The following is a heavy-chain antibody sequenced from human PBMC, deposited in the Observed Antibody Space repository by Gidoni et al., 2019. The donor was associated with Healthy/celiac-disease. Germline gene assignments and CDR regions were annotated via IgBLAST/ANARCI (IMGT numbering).Heavy chain of an antibody. CDR3: ARQVDSSSWYAFRSDTNYMDV. Sequence: QLQLQESGPGLVKPSETLSLTCTVSGGSISSSSYYWGWIRQPPGKGLEWIGSIYYSGSTYYNPSLKIRVTISVDTSKNQFSLKLSSVTAADTAVYYCARQVDSSSWYAFRSDTNYMDVWGKGTTVTVSS. CDR1: GGSISSSSYY. V-gene: IGHV4-39*01. J-gene: IGHJ6*03. D-gene: IGHD6-13*01. CDR2: IYYSGST.